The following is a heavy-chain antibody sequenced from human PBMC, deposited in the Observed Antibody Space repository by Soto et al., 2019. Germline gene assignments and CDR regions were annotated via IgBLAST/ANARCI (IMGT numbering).Heavy chain of an antibody. D-gene: IGHD2-15*01. CDR1: GFTFSSYA. J-gene: IGHJ3*01. CDR3: XXXXXXXXXXXGGCDV. Sequence: QVQLVESGGGVVQPGRSLRLSCAASGFTFSSYAMHWVRQAPGKGLEWVAVVSHDGKTEYHAASVKGRFTISRDTSANILSLQMNSXXXXXXXXXXXXXXXXXXXXXXGGCDVWGQGTMVTVXS. V-gene: IGHV3-30*04. CDR2: VSHDGKTE.